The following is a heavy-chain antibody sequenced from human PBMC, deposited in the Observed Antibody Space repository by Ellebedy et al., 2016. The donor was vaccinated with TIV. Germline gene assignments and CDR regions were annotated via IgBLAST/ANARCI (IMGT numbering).Heavy chain of an antibody. CDR3: ARELSGSDHFDY. D-gene: IGHD6-19*01. J-gene: IGHJ4*02. V-gene: IGHV4-34*01. Sequence: MPGGSLRLSCAVYGGSFSGYYWSWIRQPPGKGLEWIGEINHSGSTNYNPSLKSRVTISVDTSKNQFSLKLNSVTAADTAMYYCARELSGSDHFDYWGQGTLVTVSS. CDR2: INHSGST. CDR1: GGSFSGYY.